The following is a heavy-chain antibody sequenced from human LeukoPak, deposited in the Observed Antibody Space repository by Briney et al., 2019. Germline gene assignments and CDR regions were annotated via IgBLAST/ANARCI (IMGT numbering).Heavy chain of an antibody. V-gene: IGHV1-18*01. J-gene: IGHJ4*02. CDR3: ARDLWRYGSGSYAFDY. Sequence: ASVKVSCKASGYTFTSYGISWVRQAPGQGLEWMGWISAYNGNTNYAQKLQGRVTMTTDTSTSTAYMELRSLRSDDTAVYYCARDLWRYGSGSYAFDYWGQGTLVTVSS. D-gene: IGHD3-10*01. CDR1: GYTFTSYG. CDR2: ISAYNGNT.